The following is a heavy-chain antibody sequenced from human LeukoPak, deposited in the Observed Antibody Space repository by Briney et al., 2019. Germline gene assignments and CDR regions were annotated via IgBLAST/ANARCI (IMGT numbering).Heavy chain of an antibody. CDR3: ARRGRGYCSGGSCFYWFDP. Sequence: ASVKVSCKASGYTCTSYDINWVRQATGQGLEWMGWMNPNSGNTGYAQKFQGRVTMTRNTSISTAYMELSSLRSEDTAVYYCARRGRGYCSGGSCFYWFDPWGQGTLVTVSS. J-gene: IGHJ5*02. D-gene: IGHD2-15*01. CDR2: MNPNSGNT. CDR1: GYTCTSYD. V-gene: IGHV1-8*01.